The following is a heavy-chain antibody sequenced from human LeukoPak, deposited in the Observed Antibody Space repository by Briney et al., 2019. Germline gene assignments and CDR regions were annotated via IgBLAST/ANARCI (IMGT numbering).Heavy chain of an antibody. J-gene: IGHJ6*03. CDR1: GGSISSGSYY. CDR3: ARGIGRYCSGGSCYDSMNYYYYMDV. CDR2: IYTSGST. Sequence: SETLSLTCTVSGGSISSGSYYWSWIRQPAGKGLEWIGRIYTSGSTNYNPSLKSRVTISVDTSKNQFSLKLSSVTAAATAVYYCARGIGRYCSGGSCYDSMNYYYYMDVWGKGTTVTISS. D-gene: IGHD2-15*01. V-gene: IGHV4-61*02.